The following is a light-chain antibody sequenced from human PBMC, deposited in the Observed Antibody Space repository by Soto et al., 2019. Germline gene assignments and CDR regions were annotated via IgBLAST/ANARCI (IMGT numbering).Light chain of an antibody. J-gene: IGKJ1*01. Sequence: DIQMTQSPSTLSASVGDRVTITCRASQSISPWLAWYQQIPGEAPKLLIYKASSLESWVPSRFSGSGSGTEFTLTISSLQPDDAATYYCQQYATYWTFGQGTKV. CDR1: QSISPW. CDR3: QQYATYWT. CDR2: KAS. V-gene: IGKV1-5*03.